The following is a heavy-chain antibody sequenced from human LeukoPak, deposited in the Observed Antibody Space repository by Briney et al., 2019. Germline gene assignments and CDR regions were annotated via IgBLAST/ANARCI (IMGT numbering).Heavy chain of an antibody. Sequence: SVKVSCKASGFTFTSSAVQWVRQARGQRLEWIGWIVVGSGNTSYAQKFQGRVTMTRDTSTSTVYMELSSLRSEDTAVYYCARDLRGYSYYYGMDVWGQGTTVTVSS. CDR1: GFTFTSSA. V-gene: IGHV1-58*01. CDR3: ARDLRGYSYYYGMDV. CDR2: IVVGSGNT. J-gene: IGHJ6*02. D-gene: IGHD5-12*01.